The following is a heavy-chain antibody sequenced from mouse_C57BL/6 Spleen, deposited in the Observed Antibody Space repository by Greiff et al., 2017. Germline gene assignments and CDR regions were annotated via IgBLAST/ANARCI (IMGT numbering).Heavy chain of an antibody. CDR1: GYTFTDYE. CDR2: IDPETGGT. D-gene: IGHD1-1*01. CDR3: TRGGTTGVAPHVDY. J-gene: IGHJ2*01. Sequence: QVQLQQSGAELVRPGASVTLSCKASGYTFTDYEMHWVKQTPVHGLEWIGAIDPETGGTAYTQKCKGKAILTADKSSSTAYMELRSLTSEDSAVYYCTRGGTTGVAPHVDYWGQGTTRTVPS. V-gene: IGHV1-15*01.